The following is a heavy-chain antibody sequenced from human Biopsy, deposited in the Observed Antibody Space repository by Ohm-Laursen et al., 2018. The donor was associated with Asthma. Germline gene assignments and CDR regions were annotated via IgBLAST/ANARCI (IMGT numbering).Heavy chain of an antibody. CDR3: ARDLGTTRMDV. V-gene: IGHV3-33*05. J-gene: IGHJ6*02. CDR2: ISFDGSNK. Sequence: SLRLSCAASGFTFSSYGMHWVRQAPGKGLEWVAVISFDGSNKDYADSVKGRFTISRDNSKNTLHLEMNSLRAEDTAVYYCARDLGTTRMDVWGQGTTVTVSS. CDR1: GFTFSSYG. D-gene: IGHD1-1*01.